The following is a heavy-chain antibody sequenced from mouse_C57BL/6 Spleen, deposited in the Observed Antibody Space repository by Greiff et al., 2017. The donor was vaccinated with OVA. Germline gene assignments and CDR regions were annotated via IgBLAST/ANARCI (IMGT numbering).Heavy chain of an antibody. D-gene: IGHD1-1*02. CDR3: AKKGSRAMDY. CDR1: GFSLTSYG. V-gene: IGHV2-4*01. Sequence: QVQLKESGPGLVQPSQSLSITCTVSGFSLTSYGVHWVRQPPGKGLEWLGVIWRGGSTDYNAAFISRLSISKDNSKSQVFFKMNSLQADDTAIYYCAKKGSRAMDYWGQGTSVTVSS. J-gene: IGHJ4*01. CDR2: IWRGGST.